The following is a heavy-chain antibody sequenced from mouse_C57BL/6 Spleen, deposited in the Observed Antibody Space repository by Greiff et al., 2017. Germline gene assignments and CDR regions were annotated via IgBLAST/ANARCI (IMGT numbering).Heavy chain of an antibody. CDR1: GYTFTSYW. CDR2: IDPSDSET. Sequence: QVQLKQPGAELVRPGSSVKLSCKASGYTFTSYWMHWVKQRPIQGLEWIGNIDPSDSETHYNQKFKDKATLTVDKSSSTAYMQLSSLTSEDSAVYYCARGGGSSSYYFDYWGQGTTLTVSS. V-gene: IGHV1-52*01. D-gene: IGHD1-1*01. J-gene: IGHJ2*01. CDR3: ARGGGSSSYYFDY.